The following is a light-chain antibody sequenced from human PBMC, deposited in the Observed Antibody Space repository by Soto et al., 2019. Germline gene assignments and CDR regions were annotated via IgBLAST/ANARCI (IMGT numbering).Light chain of an antibody. Sequence: EIVLTQSPATLSFSPVERSTLSCRASRSISRYLAWYQHPPGQAPRLLIYGASTRATGIPARFSGSGSGTEFTLTISSLQSEDFAVYYCQKYNNWPRTFGQGTKGDIK. J-gene: IGKJ1*01. CDR2: GAS. V-gene: IGKV3-15*01. CDR3: QKYNNWPRT. CDR1: RSISRY.